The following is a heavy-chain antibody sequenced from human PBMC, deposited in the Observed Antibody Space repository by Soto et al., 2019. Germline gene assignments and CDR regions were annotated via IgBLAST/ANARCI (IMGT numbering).Heavy chain of an antibody. CDR2: MNPNSGNT. CDR3: ARGSANDAFDI. D-gene: IGHD5-18*01. CDR1: GYTFNTYG. V-gene: IGHV1-8*02. Sequence: ASVKVSCKTSGYTFNTYGINWVRQATGQGLEWMGWMNPNSGNTGYAQKFQGRVTMTRNTSISTAYMELSSLRSEDTAVYYCARGSANDAFDIWGQGTMVTVSS. J-gene: IGHJ3*02.